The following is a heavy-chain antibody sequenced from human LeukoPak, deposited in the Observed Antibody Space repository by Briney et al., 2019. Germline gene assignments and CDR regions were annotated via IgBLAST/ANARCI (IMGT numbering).Heavy chain of an antibody. CDR3: ARDLGNNWSLDY. J-gene: IGHJ4*02. Sequence: ASLKVSCRASRYTFTGYYMHWVRQAPGQGLEWMGRINPKSGGTNYAQRFQGRVTMTRGTFISTAYMELSRLRSDDTAVYYCARDLGNNWSLDYWGQGTLVTVSS. CDR2: INPKSGGT. V-gene: IGHV1-2*06. CDR1: RYTFTGYY. D-gene: IGHD3-3*01.